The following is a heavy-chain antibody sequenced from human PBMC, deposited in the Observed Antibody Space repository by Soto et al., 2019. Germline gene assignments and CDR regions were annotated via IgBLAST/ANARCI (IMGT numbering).Heavy chain of an antibody. CDR3: ARGRSSWWKYYFDY. J-gene: IGHJ4*02. CDR1: GGSFSGYY. D-gene: IGHD6-13*01. CDR2: INHSGST. V-gene: IGHV4-34*01. Sequence: PSETLSLTCAVYGGSFSGYYWSWIRQPPGKGLEWIGEINHSGSTNYNPSLKSRVTISVDTSKNQFSLKLSSVTAADTAVYYCARGRSSWWKYYFDYWGQGTLVTVSS.